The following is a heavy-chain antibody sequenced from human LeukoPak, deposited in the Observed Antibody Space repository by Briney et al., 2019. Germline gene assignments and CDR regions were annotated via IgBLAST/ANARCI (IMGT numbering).Heavy chain of an antibody. J-gene: IGHJ4*02. CDR3: ARVPYCGGDCSTNFDY. CDR2: IYYSGST. Sequence: SETLSLTCTVSGGSISSGDYYWSWIRQPPGKGLEWIGYIYYSGSTYYNPSLKSRVTISVDTSKNQFSLKLSSVTAADTAVYYCARVPYCGGDCSTNFDYWGQGTQVTVSS. D-gene: IGHD2-21*02. CDR1: GGSISSGDYY. V-gene: IGHV4-30-4*01.